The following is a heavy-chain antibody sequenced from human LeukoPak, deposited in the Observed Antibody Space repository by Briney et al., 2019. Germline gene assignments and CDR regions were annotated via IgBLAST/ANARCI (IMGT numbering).Heavy chain of an antibody. J-gene: IGHJ4*02. CDR2: ISAYNGNT. D-gene: IGHD2-8*01. Sequence: ASVKVSCKASGYTFTSNGISWVRQAPGQGLEWMGWISAYNGNTNYAQNLQGRVTMTTDTSTSTAYMELRSLRSDDTAVYYCARGWDTNNYYHFDFWGQGTLVTVSS. CDR1: GYTFTSNG. V-gene: IGHV1-18*01. CDR3: ARGWDTNNYYHFDF.